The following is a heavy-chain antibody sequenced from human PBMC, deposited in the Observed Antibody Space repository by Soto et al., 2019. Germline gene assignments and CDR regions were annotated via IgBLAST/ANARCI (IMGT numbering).Heavy chain of an antibody. D-gene: IGHD6-19*01. CDR3: ARHVPVGQSLVLGSFDP. V-gene: IGHV4-39*01. CDR2: IDYRGSA. Sequence: PSETLSLTCTVSGGSMSTSDYYWGWIRQTPGKGLEYIGNIDYRGSASYNPSLESRVTISIDTSKNQFSLKLSSVTAADTAVYYCARHVPVGQSLVLGSFDPWGQGSLVTVS. J-gene: IGHJ5*02. CDR1: GGSMSTSDYY.